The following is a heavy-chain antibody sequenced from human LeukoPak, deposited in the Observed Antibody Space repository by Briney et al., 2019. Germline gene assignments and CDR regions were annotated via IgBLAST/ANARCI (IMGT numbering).Heavy chain of an antibody. CDR3: AIGRVWDAFDV. V-gene: IGHV4-59*01. CDR2: IYYSGST. Sequence: TSETLSLTCTVSGGSISNYYWSWIRRPPGKGLEWIGYIYYSGSTLYNPSLKSRVTISVDTSKNQFSLKLSSVTDADTAVYHCAIGRVWDAFDVWGQGTMVTVSS. J-gene: IGHJ3*01. CDR1: GGSISNYY. D-gene: IGHD6-6*01.